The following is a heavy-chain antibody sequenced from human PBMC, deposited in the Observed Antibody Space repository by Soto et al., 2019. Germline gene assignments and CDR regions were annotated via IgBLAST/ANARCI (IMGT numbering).Heavy chain of an antibody. CDR1: GFSFSTYS. CDR2: ISSRGDT. V-gene: IGHV3-21*01. D-gene: IGHD2-21*02. CDR3: AREETAWPLAYGLDV. Sequence: PGGSLRLSYTASGFSFSTYSMNWVRQAPGKGLEWVSSISSRGDTYYADSVKGRFTISRDNAKNSVSLQMDSLRAEDAAVYYCAREETAWPLAYGLDVWGQGTTVTVSS. J-gene: IGHJ6*02.